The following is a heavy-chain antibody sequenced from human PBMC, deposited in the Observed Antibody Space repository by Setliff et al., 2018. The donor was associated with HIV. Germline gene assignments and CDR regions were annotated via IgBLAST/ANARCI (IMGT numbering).Heavy chain of an antibody. CDR3: ARHSIAVVIGVPERDDAFDI. CDR1: GGSISRRDYG. CDR2: VYYTWNT. D-gene: IGHD2-21*01. J-gene: IGHJ3*02. Sequence: SETLSLTCTVSGGSISRRDYGWGWIRQPPGKGLDRIGSVYYTWNTYYNPSLKRRVTVSVDTSKNQFSLKLSSVTAADTAVYYCARHSIAVVIGVPERDDAFDIWGHGTMVTVSS. V-gene: IGHV4-39*01.